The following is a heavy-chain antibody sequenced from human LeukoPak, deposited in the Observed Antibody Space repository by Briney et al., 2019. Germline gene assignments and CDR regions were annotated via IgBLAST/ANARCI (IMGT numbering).Heavy chain of an antibody. CDR3: AKILGYCSGGSCLFDY. D-gene: IGHD2-15*01. J-gene: IGHJ4*02. Sequence: PGRSLRLSCAASGFTFGSYGMHWVRQAPGKGLEWVAVISYDGSNKYYADSVKGRFTISRDNSKNTLYLQMNSLRAEDTAVYYCAKILGYCSGGSCLFDYWGQGTLVTVSS. CDR1: GFTFGSYG. V-gene: IGHV3-30*18. CDR2: ISYDGSNK.